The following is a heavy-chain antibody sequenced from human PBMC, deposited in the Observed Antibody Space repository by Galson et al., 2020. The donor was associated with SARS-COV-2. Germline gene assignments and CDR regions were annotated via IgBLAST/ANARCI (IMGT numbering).Heavy chain of an antibody. CDR1: GYSFTTYW. CDR3: ARRLESNDGQRYFDY. D-gene: IGHD1-1*01. Sequence: KIGESLNISCTGCGYSFTTYWLGWVRQMPGKGLEWMGIISPNDSDTIYSPSFQGQVTISASKSINTAYLQWSSLKAADTAMYYCARRLESNDGQRYFDYWGQGTLVTVSS. J-gene: IGHJ4*02. V-gene: IGHV5-51*01. CDR2: ISPNDSDT.